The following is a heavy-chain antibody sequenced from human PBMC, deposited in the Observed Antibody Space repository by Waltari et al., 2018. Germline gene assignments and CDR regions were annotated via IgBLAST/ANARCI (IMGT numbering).Heavy chain of an antibody. V-gene: IGHV3-30-3*01. CDR2: ISYDGSNK. CDR1: GFTFSSYA. Sequence: QVQLVESGGGVVQPGRSLRLSCAASGFTFSSYAMHWVRQAPGKGLEWVAVISYDGSNKYYADSVKGRFTISRDNSKNTLYLQMDSLRAEDTAVYYCARGIFGMDVWGQGTTVTVSS. CDR3: ARGIFGMDV. D-gene: IGHD2-15*01. J-gene: IGHJ6*02.